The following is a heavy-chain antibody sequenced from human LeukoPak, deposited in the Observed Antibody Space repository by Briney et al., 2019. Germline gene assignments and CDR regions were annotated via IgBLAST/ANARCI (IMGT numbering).Heavy chain of an antibody. CDR2: ISAYNGNT. CDR1: GYTFTMYG. D-gene: IGHD2-15*01. J-gene: IGHJ4*02. Sequence: ASVKVSCKASGYTFTMYGITWVRQAPGQGLEWMGWISAYNGNTNYAQKLQGRVTMTTDTSTSTAYMELRSLRSDDTAVYYCAGSCSGGSCYDYWGQGTLVTVSS. V-gene: IGHV1-18*01. CDR3: AGSCSGGSCYDY.